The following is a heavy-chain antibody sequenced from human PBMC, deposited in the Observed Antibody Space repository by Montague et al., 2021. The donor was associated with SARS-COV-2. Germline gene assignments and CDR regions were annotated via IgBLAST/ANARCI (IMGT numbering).Heavy chain of an antibody. CDR1: GGSISSSSYY. CDR2: IYYSGST. D-gene: IGHD5-12*01. CDR3: ARGYSGYDDPTGFDP. Sequence: SETLSLTCTVSGGSISSSSYYWGWIRQPPGKGLEWIGSIYYSGSTYYNPSLKSRVTISVDTSKNQFSLKLISVTAADTAVYYCARGYSGYDDPTGFDPWGQGTLVTVSS. V-gene: IGHV4-39*01. J-gene: IGHJ5*02.